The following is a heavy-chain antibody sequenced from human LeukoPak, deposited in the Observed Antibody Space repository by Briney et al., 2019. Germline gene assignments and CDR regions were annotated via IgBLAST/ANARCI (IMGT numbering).Heavy chain of an antibody. V-gene: IGHV4-59*01. CDR2: IYYSGST. CDR1: GGSISSYY. J-gene: IGHJ5*02. D-gene: IGHD6-19*01. Sequence: SETLSLTCTVSGGSISSYYWSWIRQPPGKGLEWIGYIYYSGSTNYNPSLKSRVTISVDTSKNQFSLKLSSVTAADTAVYYCARDTRVGIAVAGTYRWFDPWVQGTLVTVSS. CDR3: ARDTRVGIAVAGTYRWFDP.